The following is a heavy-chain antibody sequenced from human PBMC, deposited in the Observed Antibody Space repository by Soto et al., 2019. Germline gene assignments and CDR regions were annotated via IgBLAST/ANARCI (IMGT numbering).Heavy chain of an antibody. CDR2: ISDGGRFA. CDR3: AKDTTVTNVGGMDV. D-gene: IGHD4-4*01. Sequence: GGSLRLSCEVSGFTFKTSVMTWVRQAPGKGLEWVSGISDGGRFAYYADSVKGRFTISRDNSKNTLYLQMNSLRAEDTAVYYCAKDTTVTNVGGMDVWGQGTTVTVS. J-gene: IGHJ6*02. CDR1: GFTFKTSV. V-gene: IGHV3-23*01.